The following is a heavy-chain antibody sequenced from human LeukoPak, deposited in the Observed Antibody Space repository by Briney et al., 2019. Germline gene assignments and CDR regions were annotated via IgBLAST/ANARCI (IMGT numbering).Heavy chain of an antibody. CDR3: ARDYGSGSYSVYGMDV. CDR2: ISAYNGNT. D-gene: IGHD3-10*01. J-gene: IGHJ6*02. Sequence: ASVKVSCKASGYTFTSYGISWVQQAPGQGLEWMGWISAYNGNTNYAQKLQGRVTMTTDTSTSTAYMELRSLRSDDTAVYYCARDYGSGSYSVYGMDVWGQGTTVTVSS. V-gene: IGHV1-18*01. CDR1: GYTFTSYG.